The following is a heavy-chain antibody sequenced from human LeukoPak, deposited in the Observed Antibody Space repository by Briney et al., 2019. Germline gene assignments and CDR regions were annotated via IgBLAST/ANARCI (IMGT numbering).Heavy chain of an antibody. Sequence: SQTLSLTCVISGDSVSSNSAAWNWIRQSPSRGLEWLGRTYYRSKWYSDDAVSVKSRITINPDTSKNQFSLKLSSVTAADTAVYYCAREIVGATRVDWFDPWGQGTLVTVSS. J-gene: IGHJ5*02. CDR3: AREIVGATRVDWFDP. CDR2: TYYRSKWYS. V-gene: IGHV6-1*01. D-gene: IGHD1-26*01. CDR1: GDSVSSNSAA.